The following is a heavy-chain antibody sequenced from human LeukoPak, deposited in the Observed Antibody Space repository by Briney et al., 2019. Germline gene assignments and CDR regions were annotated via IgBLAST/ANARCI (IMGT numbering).Heavy chain of an antibody. CDR3: ARVSSPELVGMIVEVNTNWFDP. CDR1: GGSISSGGCY. V-gene: IGHV4-31*03. D-gene: IGHD3-22*01. Sequence: SETLSLTCTVSGGSISSGGCYWSWIRQHPGKGLEWIGYIYYSGSTYYNPSLKSRVTISVDTSKNQFSLKLSSVTAADTAVYYCARVSSPELVGMIVEVNTNWFDPWGQGTLVTVSS. J-gene: IGHJ5*02. CDR2: IYYSGST.